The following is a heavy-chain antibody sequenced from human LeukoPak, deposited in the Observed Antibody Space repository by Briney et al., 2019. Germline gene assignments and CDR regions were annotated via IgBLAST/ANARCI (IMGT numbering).Heavy chain of an antibody. CDR2: INTNTGNP. CDR1: GYTFTSYA. V-gene: IGHV7-4-1*02. CDR3: AREGGVLMVYDPISYYYYYMDV. D-gene: IGHD2-8*01. J-gene: IGHJ6*03. Sequence: ASVKVSCKASGYTFTSYAMNWVRQAPGQGLEWMGWINTNTGNPTYAQGFTGRFVFSLDTSVSTAYLQISSLKAEDTAVYYCAREGGVLMVYDPISYYYYYMDVWGKGTTVTVSS.